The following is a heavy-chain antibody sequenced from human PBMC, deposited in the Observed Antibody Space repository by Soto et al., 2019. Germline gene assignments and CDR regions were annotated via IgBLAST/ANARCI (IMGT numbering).Heavy chain of an antibody. J-gene: IGHJ4*02. CDR2: MNPNSGET. Sequence: QVQLVQSGAEVKKPGASVKVSCQTSGYAFTSYDINWVRQATGQGVEWMGWMNPNSGETGYAQKFQGRLTMTRDTSITTAYMELSSLTSEDTAIYYCSKDNGFAASGDWGQGTRVTVSS. V-gene: IGHV1-8*01. D-gene: IGHD6-19*01. CDR1: GYAFTSYD. CDR3: SKDNGFAASGD.